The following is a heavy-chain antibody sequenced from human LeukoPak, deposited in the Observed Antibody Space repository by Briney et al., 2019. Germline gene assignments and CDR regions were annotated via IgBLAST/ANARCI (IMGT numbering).Heavy chain of an antibody. CDR2: IYYSGST. J-gene: IGHJ5*02. D-gene: IGHD6-13*01. CDR1: GYSISSGYY. Sequence: SETLSLTCTVSGYSISSGYYWSWIRQPPGKGLEWIGYIYYSGSTNYNPSLKSRVTISVDTSTNQLSLKLSSVTAADTAVYYCARDPGSSWYDKWGRGTLVTVSS. CDR3: ARDPGSSWYDK. V-gene: IGHV4-38-2*02.